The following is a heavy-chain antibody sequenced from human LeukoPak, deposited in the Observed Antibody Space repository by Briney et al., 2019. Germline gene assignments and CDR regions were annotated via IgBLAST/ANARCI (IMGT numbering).Heavy chain of an antibody. J-gene: IGHJ3*02. CDR2: IIPIFGTA. Sequence: SVKVSCKASGGTFSSYAISWVGQAPGQGLEWMGGIIPIFGTANYAQKFQGRVTITADESTSTAYMELSSLRSEDTAVYYCASVWGPKSKYAFDIWGQGTMVTVSS. D-gene: IGHD7-27*01. CDR1: GGTFSSYA. V-gene: IGHV1-69*01. CDR3: ASVWGPKSKYAFDI.